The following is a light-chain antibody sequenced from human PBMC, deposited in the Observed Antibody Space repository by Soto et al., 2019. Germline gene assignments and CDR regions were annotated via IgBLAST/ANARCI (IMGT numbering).Light chain of an antibody. CDR1: SCDIGGYDY. CDR2: EVT. J-gene: IGLJ1*01. Sequence: QSALTQPPSASGSPGQSVTISCTGTSCDIGGYDYVSWYQQHPGKAPKLMIYEVTKRPLGVPDRFSGSKSGNTASLTVSGLQAEDEADYYCSSYAGSNNPYVXGTGTKVPS. CDR3: SSYAGSNNPYV. V-gene: IGLV2-8*01.